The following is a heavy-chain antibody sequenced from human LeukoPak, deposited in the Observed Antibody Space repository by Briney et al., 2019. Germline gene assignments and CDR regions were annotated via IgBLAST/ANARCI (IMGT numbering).Heavy chain of an antibody. CDR3: ARLSSHYGDYKVDP. CDR1: GYPLNNYD. J-gene: IGHJ5*02. V-gene: IGHV1-8*01. CDR2: MNPHSGKT. Sequence: ASVKVSCNASGYPLNNYDTNWVRQATGQGLEWMGWMNPHSGKTGYAQNFQGRVTMTRDTSISTAYMELSSLRSEDTAVYYCARLSSHYGDYKVDPWGQGTLVTVSS. D-gene: IGHD4-17*01.